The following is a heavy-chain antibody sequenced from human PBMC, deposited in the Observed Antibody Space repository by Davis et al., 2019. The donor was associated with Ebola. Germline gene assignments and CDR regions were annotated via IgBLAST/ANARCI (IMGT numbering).Heavy chain of an antibody. Sequence: ASVKVSCKASGYTFTSYGISWVRQAPGQGLEWMGWISAYNGNTNYAQKLQGRVTMTTDTPTSTAYMELRSLRSDDTAVYYCAREGSIVGAIRESWFDPWGQGTLVTVSS. J-gene: IGHJ5*02. CDR2: ISAYNGNT. CDR1: GYTFTSYG. V-gene: IGHV1-18*01. CDR3: AREGSIVGAIRESWFDP. D-gene: IGHD1-26*01.